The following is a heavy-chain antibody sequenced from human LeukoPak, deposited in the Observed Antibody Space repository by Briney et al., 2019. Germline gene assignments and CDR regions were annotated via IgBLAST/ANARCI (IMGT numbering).Heavy chain of an antibody. CDR1: GFTFSSSA. D-gene: IGHD4-17*01. J-gene: IGHJ3*02. CDR2: ISSSSSTI. Sequence: RGSLRLSCAASGFTFSSSAMNWVRQAPGKGLEWVSYISSSSSTIYYADSVEGRFTISRDNAKNSLYLQMNSLRAEDTAVYYCARDQTTVTDWGKDAFDIWGQGTMVTVSS. CDR3: ARDQTTVTDWGKDAFDI. V-gene: IGHV3-48*01.